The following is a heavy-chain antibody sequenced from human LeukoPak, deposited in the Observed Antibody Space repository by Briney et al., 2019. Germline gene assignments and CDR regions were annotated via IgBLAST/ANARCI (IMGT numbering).Heavy chain of an antibody. CDR2: ISSGSNYI. D-gene: IGHD3-10*01. V-gene: IGHV3-21*01. Sequence: VGSLRLSCAVSGFTFSSYSMIWVRQAPGKGLEWVSSISSGSNYIYYADSMKGRFTISRDNAKNSLYLQINSLRAEDTAVYYCARDRLGLYYFDYWGQGTLVTVSS. CDR3: ARDRLGLYYFDY. CDR1: GFTFSSYS. J-gene: IGHJ4*02.